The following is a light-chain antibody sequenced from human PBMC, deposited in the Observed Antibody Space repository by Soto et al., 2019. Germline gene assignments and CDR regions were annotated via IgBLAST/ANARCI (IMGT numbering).Light chain of an antibody. CDR2: KAS. J-gene: IGKJ1*01. Sequence: DIQMTQSACTLSASVGDRVTITCRASQSISSWLAWYQRKPGKAPKLLIYKASSLESGVPSRFSGSGSGTEFTLTISSLQPDDFATYYCQQYNSYWTFGQGTKVDIK. V-gene: IGKV1-5*03. CDR3: QQYNSYWT. CDR1: QSISSW.